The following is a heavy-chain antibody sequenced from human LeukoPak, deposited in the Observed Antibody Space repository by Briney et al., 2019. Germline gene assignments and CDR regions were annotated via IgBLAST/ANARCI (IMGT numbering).Heavy chain of an antibody. CDR1: GYTFTSYG. CDR2: INTNSGGT. V-gene: IGHV1-2*02. Sequence: GASVKVSCKASGYTFTSYGISWVRQAPGLGLEWMGWINTNSGGTNYAQKFQGRVTMTRDTSISTAFMELSSLRADDTAVYYCARDRSGSDYGGADSWGQGTGAIVSS. D-gene: IGHD1-26*01. J-gene: IGHJ5*02. CDR3: ARDRSGSDYGGADS.